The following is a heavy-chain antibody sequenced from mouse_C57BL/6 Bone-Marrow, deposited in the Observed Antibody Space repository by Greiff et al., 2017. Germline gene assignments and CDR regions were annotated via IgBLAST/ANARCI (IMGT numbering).Heavy chain of an antibody. J-gene: IGHJ1*03. Sequence: QVQLQQSGAELVRPGASVKLSCKASGYTFTDYYINWVKQRPGQGLEWIARIYPGSGNTYYNEKFKGKATLTAEKSSSTAYMQLSSLTSEDSAVDFCARGDITTVVADWYFDVWGTGTTVTVSS. D-gene: IGHD1-1*01. CDR3: ARGDITTVVADWYFDV. CDR1: GYTFTDYY. V-gene: IGHV1-76*01. CDR2: IYPGSGNT.